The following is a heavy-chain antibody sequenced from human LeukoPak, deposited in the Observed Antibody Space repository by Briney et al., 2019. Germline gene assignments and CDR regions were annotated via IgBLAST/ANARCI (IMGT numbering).Heavy chain of an antibody. Sequence: SETLSLTCTVSGGSISSYYWSWIRQPPGKGLEWIGYIYYSGSTNYNPSLKSRVTISVDTSKNQFSLKLSSVTAADTAVYYCARGGDYEYYFDCWGQGTLVTVSS. D-gene: IGHD4-17*01. V-gene: IGHV4-59*01. CDR2: IYYSGST. CDR3: ARGGDYEYYFDC. CDR1: GGSISSYY. J-gene: IGHJ4*02.